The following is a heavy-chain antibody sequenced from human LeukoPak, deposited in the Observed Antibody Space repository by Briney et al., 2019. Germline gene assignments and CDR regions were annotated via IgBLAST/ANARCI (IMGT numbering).Heavy chain of an antibody. V-gene: IGHV3-23*01. J-gene: IGHJ4*02. Sequence: PGGSLRLSCAASGFTFGSYAMSWVRQAPGKGLEWVSAISGSGGSTYYADSVKGRSTISRDNSKNTLYLQMNSLRAEDTAVYYCANDRAYGSGSSNWGQGTLVTVSS. CDR1: GFTFGSYA. D-gene: IGHD3-10*01. CDR2: ISGSGGST. CDR3: ANDRAYGSGSSN.